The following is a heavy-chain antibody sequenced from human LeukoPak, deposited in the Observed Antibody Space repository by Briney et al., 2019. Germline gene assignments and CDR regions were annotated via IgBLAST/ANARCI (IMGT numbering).Heavy chain of an antibody. Sequence: PSETLSLTSTVSDDSITNNFYFWGWIRQPPGTGLEWIGTIYYSGTAYYNPSLKSRVTISLDTSKNQFSLKLTSVTAADTAVYYCARHKVAVPQGFDYWGQRTLVTVSS. CDR2: IYYSGTA. V-gene: IGHV4-39*01. CDR1: DDSITNNFYF. CDR3: ARHKVAVPQGFDY. D-gene: IGHD6-19*01. J-gene: IGHJ4*02.